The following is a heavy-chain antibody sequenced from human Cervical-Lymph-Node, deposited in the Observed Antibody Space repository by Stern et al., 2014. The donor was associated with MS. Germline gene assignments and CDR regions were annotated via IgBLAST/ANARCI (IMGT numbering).Heavy chain of an antibody. CDR2: ISAYNGNT. D-gene: IGHD2-15*01. CDR1: GYTFTSYG. Sequence: VQLVESGAEVKKPGASVKGSCKASGYTFTSYGISWVRQAPGQVLEWMGWISAYNGNTTYAQKLQGRVPMTTDTSTSTAYMELRSLRSDDSAVYYCARGLLGSENAFDIWGQGTMVTVSS. J-gene: IGHJ3*02. V-gene: IGHV1-18*01. CDR3: ARGLLGSENAFDI.